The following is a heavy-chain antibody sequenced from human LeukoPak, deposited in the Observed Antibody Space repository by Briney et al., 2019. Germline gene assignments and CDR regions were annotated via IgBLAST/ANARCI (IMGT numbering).Heavy chain of an antibody. J-gene: IGHJ5*02. Sequence: GGSLRLSCAASGFTFSSYAMSWVRQAPGKGLEWVSGISGSGDNTYYADSVKGRFTISRDNSKNTLYLQMNSLRAEDTAVYYCAKMARYCSGGSCYFIAHNWFDPWGQGTLVTVSS. D-gene: IGHD2-15*01. CDR1: GFTFSSYA. V-gene: IGHV3-23*01. CDR3: AKMARYCSGGSCYFIAHNWFDP. CDR2: ISGSGDNT.